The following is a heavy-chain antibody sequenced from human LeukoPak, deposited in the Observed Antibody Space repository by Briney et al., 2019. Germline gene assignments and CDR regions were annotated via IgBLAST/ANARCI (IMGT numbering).Heavy chain of an antibody. J-gene: IGHJ4*02. D-gene: IGHD3-10*01. CDR1: GGSFSGYY. CDR2: INHSGST. V-gene: IGHV4-34*01. CDR3: ARGRRFGERLDY. Sequence: SETLSLTCAVYGGSFSGYYWSWIRQPPGKGLEWIGEINHSGSTNYNPSLKSRVTISVDTSKNQFSLKLSSVTAADTAVYYCARGRRFGERLDYWDQGTLVTVSS.